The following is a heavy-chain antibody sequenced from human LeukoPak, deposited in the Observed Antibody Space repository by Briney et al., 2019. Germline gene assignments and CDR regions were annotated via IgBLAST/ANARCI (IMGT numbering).Heavy chain of an antibody. D-gene: IGHD5-12*01. CDR1: GFTFSDYW. Sequence: GGSLRLSCAASGFTFSDYWMGWVRQAPGKGLEWVSIISGSGGITYYADSVKGRFTISRDSSKNTMYMQVNSLRAEDTAVYYCVRGYDYWGQGTLVTVSS. CDR3: VRGYDY. J-gene: IGHJ4*02. CDR2: ISGSGGIT. V-gene: IGHV3-23*01.